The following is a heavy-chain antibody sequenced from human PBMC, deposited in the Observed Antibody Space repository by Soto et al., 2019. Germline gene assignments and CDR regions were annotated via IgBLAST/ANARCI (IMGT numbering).Heavy chain of an antibody. Sequence: SETLSLTCTVSGASISGFYWSWIRKSAGKGLEWIGRTYATGTTDYNPSLKSRVTISVDTSKNQFSLRLTSVTAADTAMYYCAKKGYYASGRINLFDSWGQGTLVTVSS. CDR2: TYATGTT. J-gene: IGHJ4*02. CDR3: AKKGYYASGRINLFDS. CDR1: GASISGFY. V-gene: IGHV4-4*07. D-gene: IGHD3-10*01.